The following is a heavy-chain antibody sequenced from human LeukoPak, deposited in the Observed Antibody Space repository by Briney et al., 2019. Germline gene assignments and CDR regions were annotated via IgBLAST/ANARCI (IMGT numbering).Heavy chain of an antibody. Sequence: GGSLRLSCTASGFTFSSYEMNWVCQAPGQGLGRVSYISSSGSTIYYADSVKGRFTISRDNAKNSLYLQMNSLRAEDTAVYYCARGRGYCSGGSCSPYYYYYMDVWGKGTTVTVSS. CDR2: ISSSGSTI. J-gene: IGHJ6*03. CDR1: GFTFSSYE. V-gene: IGHV3-48*03. D-gene: IGHD2-15*01. CDR3: ARGRGYCSGGSCSPYYYYYMDV.